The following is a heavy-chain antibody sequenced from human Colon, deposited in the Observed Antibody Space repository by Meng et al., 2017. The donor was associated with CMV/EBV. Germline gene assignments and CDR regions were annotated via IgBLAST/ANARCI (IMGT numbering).Heavy chain of an antibody. CDR2: VSFDGRTK. Sequence: GESLKISCTASEFTLSSYALHWVRQAPGKGLEGVALVSFDGRTKYNTDSVKGRFTISRDSSKNTVYLQMNSLRGEDTAVYFCARAGDIVEVSDPLRQTYYYYGMDLWGQGTTVTVSS. CDR1: EFTLSSYA. J-gene: IGHJ6*02. V-gene: IGHV3-30*04. CDR3: ARAGDIVEVSDPLRQTYYYYGMDL. D-gene: IGHD2-15*01.